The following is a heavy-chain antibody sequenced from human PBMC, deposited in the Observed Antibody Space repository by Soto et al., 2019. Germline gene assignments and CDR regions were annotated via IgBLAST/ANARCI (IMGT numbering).Heavy chain of an antibody. V-gene: IGHV3-13*04. J-gene: IGHJ3*02. CDR2: IDSAGNT. D-gene: IGHD7-27*01. CDR3: ASEQTGAGLRAFDI. Sequence: GGSLRLSCAASGFTFSNYDMQWVRQVTGKGLEWVSGIDSAGNTYYPGSEKGRFTISRENAMNSLHLQMNSLRVEDTAMYYCASEQTGAGLRAFDIWGQGTMVTVSS. CDR1: GFTFSNYD.